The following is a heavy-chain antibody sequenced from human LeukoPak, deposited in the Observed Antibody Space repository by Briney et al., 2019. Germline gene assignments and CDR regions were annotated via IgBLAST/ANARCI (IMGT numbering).Heavy chain of an antibody. CDR2: IYDSGST. J-gene: IGHJ3*02. Sequence: SETLSLTCTVAGGSIGSYYWSWIRQPPGKGLEWIGYIYDSGSTNYNPSLKSRVTISVDTSKNQFSLKLSSVTAADTAVFYCASLTTADAFDSWGQGAMVTVSS. V-gene: IGHV4-59*01. D-gene: IGHD3-22*01. CDR1: GGSIGSYY. CDR3: ASLTTADAFDS.